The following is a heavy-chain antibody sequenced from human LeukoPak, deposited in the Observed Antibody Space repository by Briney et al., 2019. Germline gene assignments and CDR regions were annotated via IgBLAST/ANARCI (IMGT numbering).Heavy chain of an antibody. D-gene: IGHD2-21*02. CDR2: IRDKAYNHAT. CDR3: SRHEALPGDY. CDR1: GLTFSGST. J-gene: IGHJ4*02. V-gene: IGHV3-73*01. Sequence: PGGSLRLSCAASGLTFSGSTMHWVRQASGKGLEWVGHIRDKAYNHATAYAASVKGRFTISGDDSKNTAYLQMNSLKTEDTAVYYCSRHEALPGDYWGQGTLVTVSS.